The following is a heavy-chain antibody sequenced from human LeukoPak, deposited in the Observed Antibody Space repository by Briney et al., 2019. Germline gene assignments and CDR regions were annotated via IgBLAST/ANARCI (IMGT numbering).Heavy chain of an antibody. J-gene: IGHJ4*02. V-gene: IGHV4-59*01. Sequence: SETLSLTCTVSGGSIGPNYCSWIRQPPGKGLEWIGYIYYSGSTNYNPSLKSRVTVSADTYKNQFSLKLTSVTAADTAVYYCRRGGSGSDSDYWGQGTLVTVSS. D-gene: IGHD5-12*01. CDR3: RRGGSGSDSDY. CDR1: GGSIGPNY. CDR2: IYYSGST.